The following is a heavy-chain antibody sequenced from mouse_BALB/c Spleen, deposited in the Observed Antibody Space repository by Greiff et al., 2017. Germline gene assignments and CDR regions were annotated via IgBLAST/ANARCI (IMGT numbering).Heavy chain of an antibody. Sequence: VQLQQSGPELVKPGASVKISCKASGYTFTDYNMHWVKQSHGKSLEWIGYIYPYNGGTGYNQKFKSKATLTVDNSSSTAYMELRSLTSEDSAVYYCARGTRYFDYWGQGTTLTVSS. CDR3: ARGTRYFDY. CDR1: GYTFTDYN. J-gene: IGHJ2*01. CDR2: IYPYNGGT. D-gene: IGHD3-3*01. V-gene: IGHV1S29*02.